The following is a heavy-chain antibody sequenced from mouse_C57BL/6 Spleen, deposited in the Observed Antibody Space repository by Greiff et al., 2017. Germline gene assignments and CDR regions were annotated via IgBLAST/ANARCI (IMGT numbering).Heavy chain of an antibody. J-gene: IGHJ2*01. Sequence: QVQLKESGAELVRPGASVKLSCKASGYTFTDYYINWVKQRPGQGLEWIARIYPGSGNTYYNEKFKGKATLTAEKSSSTAYMQLSSLTSEDSAVYFCARGIYGNFLFDYWGQGTTLTVSS. V-gene: IGHV1-76*01. CDR2: IYPGSGNT. CDR1: GYTFTDYY. CDR3: ARGIYGNFLFDY. D-gene: IGHD2-1*01.